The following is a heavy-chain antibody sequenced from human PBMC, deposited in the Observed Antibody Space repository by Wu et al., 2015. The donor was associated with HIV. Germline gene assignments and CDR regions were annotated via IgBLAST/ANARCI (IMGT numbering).Heavy chain of an antibody. Sequence: QVQLVQSGAEVKKPGSSVKVSCKASGGTFSSYAISWVRQAPGQGLEWMGWINPNSGGTNYAQKFQGRVTMTRDTSISTAYMELSRLRSDDTAVYYCARDSVYAILGNAFDIWGQGTMVTVSS. CDR1: GGTFSSYA. D-gene: IGHD2-8*01. J-gene: IGHJ3*02. CDR2: INPNSGGT. V-gene: IGHV1-2*02. CDR3: ARDSVYAILGNAFDI.